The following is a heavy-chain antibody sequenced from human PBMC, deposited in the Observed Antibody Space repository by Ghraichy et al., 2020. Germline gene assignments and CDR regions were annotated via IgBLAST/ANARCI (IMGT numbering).Heavy chain of an antibody. J-gene: IGHJ6*03. CDR2: IWYDGSNK. CDR1: GFTFSSYG. Sequence: GSLRLSCAASGFTFSSYGMHWVRQAPGKGLEWVAVIWYDGSNKYYADSVKGRFTISRDNSKNTLYLQMNSLRAEDTAVYYCARDRHIVVVPAAFHYYYMDVWGKGTTVTVSS. D-gene: IGHD2-2*01. V-gene: IGHV3-33*01. CDR3: ARDRHIVVVPAAFHYYYMDV.